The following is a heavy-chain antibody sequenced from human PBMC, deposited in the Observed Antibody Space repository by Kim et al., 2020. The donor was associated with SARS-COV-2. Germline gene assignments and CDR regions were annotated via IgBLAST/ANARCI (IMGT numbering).Heavy chain of an antibody. J-gene: IGHJ4*02. CDR2: TYYRSKWYN. CDR3: ARGSGSYSSSWATFDY. V-gene: IGHV6-1*01. CDR1: GDSVSSNSAA. Sequence: SQTLSLTCAISGDSVSSNSAAWNWIRQSPSRGLEWLGRTYYRSKWYNDYAVSVKSRITINPDTSKNQFSLQLNSVTPEDTAVYYCARGSGSYSSSWATFDYWGQGTLVTVSS. D-gene: IGHD6-13*01.